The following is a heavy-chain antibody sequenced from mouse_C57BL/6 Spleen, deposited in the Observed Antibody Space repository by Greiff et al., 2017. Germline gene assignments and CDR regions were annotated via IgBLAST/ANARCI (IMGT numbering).Heavy chain of an antibody. CDR3: ASYSSYAFDY. CDR1: GFTFSSYA. Sequence: EVHLVESGGGLVKPGGSLTLSCAASGFTFSSYAMSWVRQTPVQSLEWVATISHGAGYTYYPDNVKGRFTLSRDNAKNKLYLQMSHLKSEDTAMYCCASYSSYAFDYWGQGTTLTVSA. V-gene: IGHV5-4*01. D-gene: IGHD2-5*01. CDR2: ISHGAGYT. J-gene: IGHJ3*01.